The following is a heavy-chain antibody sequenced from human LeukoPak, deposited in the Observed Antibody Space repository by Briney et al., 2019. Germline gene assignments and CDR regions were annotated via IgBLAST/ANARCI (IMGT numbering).Heavy chain of an antibody. V-gene: IGHV3-48*01. CDR1: GFTFSSYS. Sequence: GGSLRLSCAASGFTFSSYSMNWVRQAPGKGLEWVSYISSSSSTIYYADSVKGRFTISRDNSKNTLYPQMNSLRAEDTAVYYCARDHYDYGVVPYGMDVWGQGTTVTVSS. J-gene: IGHJ6*02. D-gene: IGHD4-17*01. CDR2: ISSSSSTI. CDR3: ARDHYDYGVVPYGMDV.